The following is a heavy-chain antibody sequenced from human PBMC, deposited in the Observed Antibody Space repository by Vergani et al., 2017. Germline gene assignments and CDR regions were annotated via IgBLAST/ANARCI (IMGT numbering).Heavy chain of an antibody. CDR2: INPSGCST. Sequence: QVQLVQSGAEVKKPGASAKVSCQASGYTFTSYYIHWVRQTPGQGLEWMGIINPSGCSTNYAQKFQGRVTMTRDTSTSTVFMELSCLRSEDTAVYYCARGCGSTSCYKRGEDWFDPWGQGTLVTVSS. D-gene: IGHD2-2*02. CDR1: GYTFTSYY. CDR3: ARGCGSTSCYKRGEDWFDP. V-gene: IGHV1-46*01. J-gene: IGHJ5*02.